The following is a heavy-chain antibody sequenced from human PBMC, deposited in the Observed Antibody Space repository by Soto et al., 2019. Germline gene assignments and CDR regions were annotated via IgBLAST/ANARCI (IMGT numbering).Heavy chain of an antibody. J-gene: IGHJ3*02. CDR3: ARPDYTKGVWWHTYDI. V-gene: IGHV5-51*01. CDR2: MNPGDSDI. CDR1: EYTFTAYW. D-gene: IGHD2-8*01. Sequence: GESLKISCQGFEYTFTAYWIGWVRQMPGKGLEWMGIMNPGDSDIRYSPSFQGQVTISADKSINTAYLQWSSLKASDTAMYYCARPDYTKGVWWHTYDIWGQGTMVTVSS.